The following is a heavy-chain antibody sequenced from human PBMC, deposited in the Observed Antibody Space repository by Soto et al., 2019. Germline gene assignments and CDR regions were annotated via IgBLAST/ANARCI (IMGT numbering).Heavy chain of an antibody. CDR2: IYYSGST. D-gene: IGHD3-10*01. V-gene: IGHV4-61*01. Sequence: PSETLSLTCTVSGGSVSSGSYYWSWIRQPPGKGLEWIGYIYYSGSTNYNPSLKSRVTISVDTSKNQFSLKLSSVTAADTAVYYCARGDYYGSRLDYWGQGTLVTVS. CDR1: GGSVSSGSYY. J-gene: IGHJ4*02. CDR3: ARGDYYGSRLDY.